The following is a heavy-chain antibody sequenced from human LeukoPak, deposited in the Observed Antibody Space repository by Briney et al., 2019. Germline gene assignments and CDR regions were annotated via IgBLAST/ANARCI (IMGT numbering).Heavy chain of an antibody. Sequence: PSETLSLTCTVSGGSISSSSYYWGWIRQPPGKGLEWIGSIYHSGSTYYNPSLKSRVTISVDTSKNQFSLKLRSVTAADTAVYYCARNGGSGWYRGSWFDPWGQGTLVTVSS. J-gene: IGHJ5*02. CDR2: IYHSGST. V-gene: IGHV4-39*07. D-gene: IGHD6-19*01. CDR3: ARNGGSGWYRGSWFDP. CDR1: GGSISSSSYY.